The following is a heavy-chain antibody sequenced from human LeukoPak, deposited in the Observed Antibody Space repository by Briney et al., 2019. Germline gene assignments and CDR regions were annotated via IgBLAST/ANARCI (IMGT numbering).Heavy chain of an antibody. V-gene: IGHV3-74*01. CDR3: AREAHMVRGVVDY. J-gene: IGHJ4*02. D-gene: IGHD3-10*01. CDR1: GFTFSSYW. CDR2: INSDGSST. Sequence: PGGSLRLSCAASGFTFSSYWMHWVRQAPGKGLVWVSRINSDGSSTSYADSVKGRFTISRDNAKNTLYLQMNSLRAEDTAVYYCAREAHMVRGVVDYWGQGTLVTVSS.